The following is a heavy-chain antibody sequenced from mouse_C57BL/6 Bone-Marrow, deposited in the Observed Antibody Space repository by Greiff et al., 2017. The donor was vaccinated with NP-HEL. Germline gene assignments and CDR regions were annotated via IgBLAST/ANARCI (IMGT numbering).Heavy chain of an antibody. CDR1: GYAFSSSW. V-gene: IGHV1-82*01. D-gene: IGHD1-1*01. CDR2: IYPGDGDT. Sequence: VKLQESGPELVKPGASVKISCKASGYAFSSSWMNWVKQRPGKGLEWIGRIYPGDGDTNYNGKFKGKATLTADKSSSTAYMQLSSLTSEDSAVYFCAREDYYGSSPWFAYWGQGTLVTVSA. J-gene: IGHJ3*01. CDR3: AREDYYGSSPWFAY.